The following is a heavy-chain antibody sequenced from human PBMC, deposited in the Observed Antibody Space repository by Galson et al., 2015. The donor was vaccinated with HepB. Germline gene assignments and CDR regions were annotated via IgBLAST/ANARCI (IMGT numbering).Heavy chain of an antibody. D-gene: IGHD6-19*01. CDR2: INAGNGNT. CDR1: GYTFTSYA. Sequence: SVKVSCKASGYTFTSYAMHWVRQAPGQRLEWMGWINAGNGNTKYSQKFQGRVTITRDTSASTAYMELSSLRSEDTAVYYCARGGVSGWYGDYWGQGTLVTVSS. V-gene: IGHV1-3*01. CDR3: ARGGVSGWYGDY. J-gene: IGHJ4*02.